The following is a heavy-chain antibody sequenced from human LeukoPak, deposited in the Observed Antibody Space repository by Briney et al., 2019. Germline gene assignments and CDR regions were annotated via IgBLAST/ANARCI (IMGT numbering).Heavy chain of an antibody. V-gene: IGHV6-1*01. CDR1: GDSVSSNSAA. J-gene: IGHJ5*02. CDR2: TDYTSKWYN. CDR3: ARGLPKHDFGDYGGTWFDP. Sequence: SQTLSLTCAISGDSVSSNSAAWNWIRQSPSRGLEWLGRTDYTSKWYNDYAVSVKSRITVNPDTSKNQFSLKLSSVTAADTAMYYCARGLPKHDFGDYGGTWFDPWGQGTLVTVSS. D-gene: IGHD4-17*01.